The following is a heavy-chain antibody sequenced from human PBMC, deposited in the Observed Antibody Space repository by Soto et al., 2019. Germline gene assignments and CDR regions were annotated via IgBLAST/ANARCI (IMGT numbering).Heavy chain of an antibody. V-gene: IGHV4-59*01. J-gene: IGHJ4*02. Sequence: SLTCTVSGASLSDYYWSWVREPPGKGRQGTAHTHSRGRTSSTPSLKSRATMSRDTSNTQSSLRLTSMTPADTAVYYCAKAEASSSEGFDYWGRGTLVTAPQ. D-gene: IGHD6-6*01. CDR1: GASLSDYY. CDR2: THSRGRT. CDR3: AKAEASSSEGFDY.